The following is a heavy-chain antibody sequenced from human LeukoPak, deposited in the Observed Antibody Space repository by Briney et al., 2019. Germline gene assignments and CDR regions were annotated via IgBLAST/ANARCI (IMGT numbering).Heavy chain of an antibody. CDR1: GGSISSGGYS. D-gene: IGHD2-15*01. CDR2: IYHSGST. CDR3: APRKVDYYYGMDV. J-gene: IGHJ6*04. V-gene: IGHV4-30-2*01. Sequence: SETLSLTCAVSGGSISSGGYSWSWIRQPPGKGLEWIGYIYHSGSTYYNPSLKSRVTISVDRSKNQFSLKLSSVTAADTAVYYCAPRKVDYYYGMDVWGKGTTVTVSS.